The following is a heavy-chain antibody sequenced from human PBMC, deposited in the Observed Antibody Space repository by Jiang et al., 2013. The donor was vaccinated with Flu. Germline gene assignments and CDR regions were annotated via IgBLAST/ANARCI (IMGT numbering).Heavy chain of an antibody. CDR1: NGSIGSGNYY. V-gene: IGHV4-39*01. CDR2: IHHSGST. Sequence: GLVKPSETLSLTCAVSNGSIGSGNYYWGWVRQPPGKGLEWIGSIHHSGSTYYTPSLKSRVTISVDTSKNQFSLRLRSMTAADTAVYYCARQGGDGYNWRYWFDPWGQGTLVTVSS. J-gene: IGHJ5*02. D-gene: IGHD5-24*01. CDR3: ARQGGDGYNWRYWFDP.